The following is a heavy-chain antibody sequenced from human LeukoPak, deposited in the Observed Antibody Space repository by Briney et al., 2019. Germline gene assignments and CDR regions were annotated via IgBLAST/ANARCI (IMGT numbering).Heavy chain of an antibody. J-gene: IGHJ3*02. CDR1: GGLISLSYYY. D-gene: IGHD5-18*01. V-gene: IGHV4-61*05. CDR2: IYYSGST. Sequence: SETLSLTCSVSGGLISLSYYYWGWIRQTPGKGLEWIGYIYYSGSTNYSPSLKSRVTISVDTSKNQFSLKLSSVTAADTAVYYCARSEYSYGADAFDIWGQGTMVTVSS. CDR3: ARSEYSYGADAFDI.